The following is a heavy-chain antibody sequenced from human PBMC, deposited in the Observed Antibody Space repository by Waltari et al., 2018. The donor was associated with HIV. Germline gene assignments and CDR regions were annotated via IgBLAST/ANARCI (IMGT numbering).Heavy chain of an antibody. CDR2: ISTTGTTK. CDR1: GFRFSDYY. D-gene: IGHD1-26*01. V-gene: IGHV3-11*04. Sequence: QVHLVESGGGLVKPGGSLRLSCAVPGFRFSDYYTSWIRQAPGKGLQWVSDISTTGTTKNYADSVKGRCTISRDNAKNSLYLQMNSLRAEDTAVYFCARVSGEVEFDYWGQGTLVTVSS. J-gene: IGHJ4*02. CDR3: ARVSGEVEFDY.